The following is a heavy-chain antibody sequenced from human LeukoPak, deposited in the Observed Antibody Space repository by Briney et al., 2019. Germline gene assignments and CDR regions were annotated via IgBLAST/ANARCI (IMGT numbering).Heavy chain of an antibody. CDR1: GFTFSDYC. CDR2: ISSSGSTI. D-gene: IGHD6-19*01. J-gene: IGHJ4*02. V-gene: IGHV3-11*04. Sequence: PGGSLRLSCAASGFTFSDYCMSWIRQAPGKGLEWVSYISSSGSTIYYADSVKGRFTISRDNAKNSLYLQMNSLRAEDTAVYYCARVGSSGWYYFDYWGQGTLVTVSS. CDR3: ARVGSSGWYYFDY.